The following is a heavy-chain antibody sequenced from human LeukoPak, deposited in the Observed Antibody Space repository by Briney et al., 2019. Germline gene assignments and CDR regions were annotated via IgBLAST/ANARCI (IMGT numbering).Heavy chain of an antibody. CDR3: ASLVTTMVRGVIRDY. J-gene: IGHJ4*02. D-gene: IGHD3-10*01. CDR2: IKQDGIEI. V-gene: IGHV3-7*02. Sequence: GGSLRLSCAASGFSFSNYWMSWVRQAPGKGLEWVANIKQDGIEIYYVDSVKGRLTISRDNAKNSLYLQMNSLRAEDTAVYYCASLVTTMVRGVIRDYWGQGTLVTVSS. CDR1: GFSFSNYW.